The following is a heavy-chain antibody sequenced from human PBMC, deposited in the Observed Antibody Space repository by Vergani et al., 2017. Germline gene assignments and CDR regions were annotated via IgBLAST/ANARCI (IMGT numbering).Heavy chain of an antibody. Sequence: QVQLAESGGGRVQPGRSLRLSCAASGCSFSSHAIHWVRQAPGKGLEWVAVISNDGSKKYYADSVKGRFTISRDNSKNTLDLQMNSLRTQDTAVYYCSKACSVTSGSLQYNSYMNVWGKGTTVTVS. CDR2: ISNDGSKK. V-gene: IGHV3-30*18. CDR1: GCSFSSHA. CDR3: SKACSVTSGSLQYNSYMNV. J-gene: IGHJ6*03. D-gene: IGHD3-10*01.